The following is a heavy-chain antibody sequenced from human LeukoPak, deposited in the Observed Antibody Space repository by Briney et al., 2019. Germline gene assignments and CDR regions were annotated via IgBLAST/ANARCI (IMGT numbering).Heavy chain of an antibody. CDR1: GGGSE. J-gene: IGHJ4*02. CDR2: FIPLFDKA. CDR3: ARQRSGTFPAYFDY. Sequence: SVKVSCKSSGGGSEINWVRQAPGQGLEWMGGFIPLFDKANYAQKFQGRVSIIADESTSTTYMELSSLRSDDTAIYYCARQRSGTFPAYFDYWGLGTLVTVSS. V-gene: IGHV1-69*13. D-gene: IGHD1-26*01.